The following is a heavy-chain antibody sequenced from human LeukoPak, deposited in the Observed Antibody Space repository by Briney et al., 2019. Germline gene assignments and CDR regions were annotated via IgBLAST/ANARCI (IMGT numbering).Heavy chain of an antibody. CDR3: ARVSSSWHFDY. J-gene: IGHJ4*02. V-gene: IGHV4-61*01. CDR2: ISYSGST. D-gene: IGHD6-13*01. Sequence: SETLSLTCTVSGGSVSSDNYYWSWIRQPPGKGLEWIGYISYSGSTNYNPSLKSRVTISVDTSKNQFSLKLSSVTAADTAVYYCARVSSSWHFDYWGQGTLVTVSS. CDR1: GGSVSSDNYY.